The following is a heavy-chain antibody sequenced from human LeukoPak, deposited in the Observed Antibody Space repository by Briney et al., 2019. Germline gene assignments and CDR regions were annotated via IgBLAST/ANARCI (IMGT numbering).Heavy chain of an antibody. J-gene: IGHJ4*02. CDR2: ISGSGGST. CDR1: GFTFSTYA. D-gene: IGHD2-21*02. V-gene: IGHV3-23*01. CDR3: AKKSGGDCHDY. Sequence: GGSLRLSCAASGFTFSTYAMSWVRQAPGKGLEWVSAISGSGGSTYYADSVKGRFTISRDNSKNTLYLRINSLRAEDTALYYCAKKSGGDCHDYWGQGTLVTVSS.